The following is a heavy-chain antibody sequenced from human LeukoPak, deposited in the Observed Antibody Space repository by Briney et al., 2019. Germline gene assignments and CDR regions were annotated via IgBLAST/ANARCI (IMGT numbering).Heavy chain of an antibody. CDR1: GSTIITYG. D-gene: IGHD2-15*01. CDR2: ISVYNGNT. V-gene: IGHV1-18*01. CDR3: ATCSGGSCYPNWLDP. J-gene: IGHJ5*02. Sequence: ASVKVSCKASGSTIITYGITWVRQAPGQGLEWMGWISVYNGNTSNAQKLQGRVTMTTDTSTSTAYMELRSLRSDDTAVYYCATCSGGSCYPNWLDPWGQGTLVTVSS.